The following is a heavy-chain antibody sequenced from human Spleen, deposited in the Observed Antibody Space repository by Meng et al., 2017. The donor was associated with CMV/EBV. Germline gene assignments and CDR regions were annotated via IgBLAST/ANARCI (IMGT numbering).Heavy chain of an antibody. CDR3: ARDNHGFGELREDV. J-gene: IGHJ6*02. V-gene: IGHV3-7*01. CDR1: GFTFSSYW. D-gene: IGHD3-10*01. CDR2: IKQDGSEK. Sequence: GESLKISCAASGFTFSSYWMSWVRQAPGKGLEWVANIKQDGSEKYYVDSVKGRFTISRDNAKNSLYLQMNSLRAEDTAVYYCARDNHGFGELREDVWGQGTTVTVSS.